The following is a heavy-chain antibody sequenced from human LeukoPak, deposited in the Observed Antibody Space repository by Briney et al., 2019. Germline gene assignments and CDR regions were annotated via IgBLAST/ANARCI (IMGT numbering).Heavy chain of an antibody. V-gene: IGHV4-39*01. CDR1: GGSISSSSYY. CDR3: ARQGTGWFGELSPLAFDI. Sequence: SETLSLTCTVSGGSISSSSYYWGWIRQPPGKGLEWIGSIYYSGSTYYNPSLKSRVTISVDTSKNQLSLKLSSVTAADTAVYYCARQGTGWFGELSPLAFDIWGQGTMVTVSS. D-gene: IGHD3-10*01. CDR2: IYYSGST. J-gene: IGHJ3*02.